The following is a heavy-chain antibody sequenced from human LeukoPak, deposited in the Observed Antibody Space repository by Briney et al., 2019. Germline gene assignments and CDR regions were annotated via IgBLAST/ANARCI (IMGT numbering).Heavy chain of an antibody. D-gene: IGHD7-27*01. CDR2: IIPILGIA. CDR3: ASLQPLGIIDY. J-gene: IGHJ4*02. V-gene: IGHV1-69*02. Sequence: SVKVSCKASGGTFSSYTISWVRQAPGQGLEWMGRIIPILGIANYAQKFQGRVTITADKSTSTAYMELSSLRSEDAAVYYCASLQPLGIIDYWGQGTLVTVSS. CDR1: GGTFSSYT.